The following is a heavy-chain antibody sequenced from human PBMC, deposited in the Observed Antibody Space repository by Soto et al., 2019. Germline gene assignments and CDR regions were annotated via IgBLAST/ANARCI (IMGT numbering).Heavy chain of an antibody. D-gene: IGHD3-10*01. CDR3: ARGRYAIRGAFIIGELDY. CDR2: MNPISGNT. CDR1: GYTFISHD. Sequence: QVQLVQSGAGVKMPGASVRASCKASGYTFISHDISWVRQATGQGLEWMGWMNPISGNTGYGQKFQGRVTMTSNTSTSTAYMELSSLRSDDTAVYFCARGRYAIRGAFIIGELDYWGQGSLVIVSS. J-gene: IGHJ4*02. V-gene: IGHV1-8*01.